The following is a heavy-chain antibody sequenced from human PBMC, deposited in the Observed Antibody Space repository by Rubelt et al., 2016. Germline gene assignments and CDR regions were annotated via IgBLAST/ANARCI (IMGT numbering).Heavy chain of an antibody. V-gene: IGHV1-18*01. CDR3: ARDFVLGATSWFDP. CDR2: ISAYNGNT. CDR1: GYTFTSYG. Sequence: QVQLVQSGVAVKKPGASVKVSCKTSGYTFTSYGLSWVRQAPGQGLEVMGRISAYNGNTNKAQTLQEKITNPPDTSMGTVYMELRSLRSDETAVYYCARDFVLGATSWFDPWGQGTLVTVSS. D-gene: IGHD1-26*01. J-gene: IGHJ5*02.